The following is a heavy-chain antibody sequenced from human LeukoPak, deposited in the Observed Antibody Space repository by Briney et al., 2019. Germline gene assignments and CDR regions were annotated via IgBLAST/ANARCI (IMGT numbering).Heavy chain of an antibody. V-gene: IGHV1-2*02. CDR3: ARVVPRSEGYSGYDWQLDLSGDYFDY. Sequence: ASVKVSCKASGYTFTGYYMHWVRQAPGQGLEWMGWINPNSGGTNYAQKFQGRVTMTRDTSISTAYMELSRLRSDDTAVYYCARVVPRSEGYSGYDWQLDLSGDYFDYWGQGTLVTVSS. J-gene: IGHJ4*02. CDR2: INPNSGGT. CDR1: GYTFTGYY. D-gene: IGHD5-12*01.